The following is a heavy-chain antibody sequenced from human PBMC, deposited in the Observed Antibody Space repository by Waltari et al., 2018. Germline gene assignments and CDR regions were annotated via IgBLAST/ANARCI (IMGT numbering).Heavy chain of an antibody. CDR3: TTNPGY. CDR2: MKTDGTSI. CDR1: GYSISSGYY. J-gene: IGHJ4*02. V-gene: IGHV3-74*03. Sequence: VQLQESGPGLVKPSETLSLTCAVSGYSISSGYYWGWIRQPPGKGLVWVSRMKTDGTSITYADSVKGRFTISRDSAKNTYYLQMNGLRAEDTAVYYCTTNPGYWGQGTLVTVSS.